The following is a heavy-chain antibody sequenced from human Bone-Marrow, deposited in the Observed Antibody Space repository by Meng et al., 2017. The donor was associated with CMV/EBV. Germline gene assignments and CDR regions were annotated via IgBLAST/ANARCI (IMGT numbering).Heavy chain of an antibody. V-gene: IGHV3-49*04. CDR2: IRSKVYGGTT. D-gene: IGHD3-22*01. Sequence: LKISCTASGFTFGDYALTWVRQAPGKGLEWVGFIRSKVYGGTTAYVASVKDRFAISRDDSKSIAYLQMNSLKSEDTAVYYCTRSYDSRGYYPGYFHHWGQGTLVTVSS. CDR1: GFTFGDYA. CDR3: TRSYDSRGYYPGYFHH. J-gene: IGHJ1*01.